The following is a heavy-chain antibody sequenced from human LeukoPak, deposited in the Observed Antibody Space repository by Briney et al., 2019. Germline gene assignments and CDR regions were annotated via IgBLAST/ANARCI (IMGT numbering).Heavy chain of an antibody. CDR2: IYYSGST. CDR3: ARDSSGWKSSWWFDP. Sequence: PSETLSLTCTVSGGSISSYYWSWIRQPPGEGLEWIGYIYYSGSTNYNPSLKSRVTISVDTSKNQFSLKLSSVTAADTAVYYCARDSSGWKSSWWFDPWGQGTLVTVSS. CDR1: GGSISSYY. V-gene: IGHV4-59*01. J-gene: IGHJ5*02. D-gene: IGHD6-19*01.